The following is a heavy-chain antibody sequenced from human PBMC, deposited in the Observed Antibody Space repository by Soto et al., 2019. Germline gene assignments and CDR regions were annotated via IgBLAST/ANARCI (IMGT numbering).Heavy chain of an antibody. CDR1: GGSISSYY. D-gene: IGHD4-17*01. V-gene: IGHV4-59*01. J-gene: IGHJ4*02. CDR2: IYYSGST. CDR3: GGGMYGDSIDY. Sequence: TSETLSLTCTVSGGSISSYYWSWIRQPTGKGLEWIGYIYYSGSTNYNPSLKSRVTISVDTSKNQFSLKLSSVTAADTAVYYWGGGMYGDSIDYWGQGTLVTVSS.